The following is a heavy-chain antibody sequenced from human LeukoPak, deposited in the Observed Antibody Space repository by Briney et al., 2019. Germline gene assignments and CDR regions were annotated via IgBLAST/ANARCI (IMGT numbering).Heavy chain of an antibody. CDR2: INHSGTT. Sequence: SETLSLTCAVYGGTFSGYYWSWIRQPPGKGLQWIGEINHSGTTNYNPSLKSRVTISIDTSKNQFSLKLSSVTAADTGVYYCASSRGYSSSLWYYYMDVWGKGTTVTVSS. V-gene: IGHV4-34*01. D-gene: IGHD6-13*01. CDR3: ASSRGYSSSLWYYYMDV. CDR1: GGTFSGYY. J-gene: IGHJ6*03.